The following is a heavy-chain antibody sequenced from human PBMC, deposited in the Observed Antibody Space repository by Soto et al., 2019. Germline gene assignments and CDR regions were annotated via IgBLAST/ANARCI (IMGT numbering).Heavy chain of an antibody. CDR3: AILRSGRTGAFDI. V-gene: IGHV1-2*04. CDR1: GYTFTGYY. CDR2: INPNSGGT. J-gene: IGHJ3*02. Sequence: ASVKVSCKASGYTFTGYYMHWVRQAPGQGLEWMGWINPNSGGTNYAQKIQGWVTMTRDTSISTACMELSRLRSDDTAVYYCAILRSGRTGAFDIWGQGTMVTVSS. D-gene: IGHD5-12*01.